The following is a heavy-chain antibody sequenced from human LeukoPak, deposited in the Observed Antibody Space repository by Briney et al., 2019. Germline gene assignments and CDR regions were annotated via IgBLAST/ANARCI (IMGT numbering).Heavy chain of an antibody. CDR3: ARGNFYSGSGSSPLDF. J-gene: IGHJ4*02. CDR2: ISSSSRTI. Sequence: PGGSLRLSCAASGFTFSSYNMNWVRQAPGKGLEWVSYISSSSRTIYYADSVKGRFTISRDNAKNTLFLQMNSLRAEDTAVYYCARGNFYSGSGSSPLDFWGQGTLVTVSS. CDR1: GFTFSSYN. V-gene: IGHV3-48*01. D-gene: IGHD3-10*01.